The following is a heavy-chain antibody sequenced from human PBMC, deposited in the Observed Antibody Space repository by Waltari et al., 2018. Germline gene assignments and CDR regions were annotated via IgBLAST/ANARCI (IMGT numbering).Heavy chain of an antibody. CDR3: ARHWKRNGYRFDP. Sequence: QLQLQESGPGLMKPSETLSLTCTVSGGSISRSSYYWGWIRQSPGKGLEWLASIYYTGTTYYNPTLEMRVTIAGDTSKNQFSLRLSSVTAADTAVYYCARHWKRNGYRFDPWGQGTLVTVSS. V-gene: IGHV4-39*01. J-gene: IGHJ5*02. D-gene: IGHD5-12*01. CDR2: IYYTGTT. CDR1: GGSISRSSYY.